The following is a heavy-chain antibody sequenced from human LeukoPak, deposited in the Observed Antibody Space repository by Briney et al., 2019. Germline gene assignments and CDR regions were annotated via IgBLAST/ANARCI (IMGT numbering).Heavy chain of an antibody. D-gene: IGHD3-16*01. CDR2: ISYDGSNK. V-gene: IGHV3-30-3*01. J-gene: IGHJ4*02. CDR3: AKDAGLRSTFDY. CDR1: GFTFSSYA. Sequence: GGSLRLSCAASGFTFSSYAMHWVRQAPGKGLEWVAVISYDGSNKYYADSVKGRFTISRDNSKNTLYLQMNSLRAEDTAVYYCAKDAGLRSTFDYWGQGTLVTVSS.